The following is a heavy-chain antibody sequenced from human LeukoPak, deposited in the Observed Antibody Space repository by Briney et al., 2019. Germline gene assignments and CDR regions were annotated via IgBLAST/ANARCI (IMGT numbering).Heavy chain of an antibody. J-gene: IGHJ4*02. CDR3: ARGQYSGSCFDN. V-gene: IGHV3-73*01. D-gene: IGHD1-26*01. CDR2: IRTKLRNYAT. CDR1: GFIFSGSD. Sequence: PGGSLRLSCATSGFIFSGSDIHWVRQASGRGLEWVGRIRTKLRNYATAYAASVKGRFTISRDDSGDTAYLQMNSLKTEDTAVYYCARGQYSGSCFDNWGQGSLVTVSS.